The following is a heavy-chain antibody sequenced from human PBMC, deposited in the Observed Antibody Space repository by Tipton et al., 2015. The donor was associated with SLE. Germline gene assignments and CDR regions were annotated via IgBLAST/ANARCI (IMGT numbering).Heavy chain of an antibody. J-gene: IGHJ4*02. CDR2: IYYSGST. CDR1: GGSISSYY. D-gene: IGHD4-11*01. CDR3: ARWAGPTVNFDY. V-gene: IGHV4-59*12. Sequence: TLSLTCTVSGGSISSYYWSWIRQPPGKGLEWIGYIYYSGSTNYNPSLKSRVTISVHTSKNQFSLKLSSVTAAATAVSYCARWAGPTVNFDYWGQGTLVTVSS.